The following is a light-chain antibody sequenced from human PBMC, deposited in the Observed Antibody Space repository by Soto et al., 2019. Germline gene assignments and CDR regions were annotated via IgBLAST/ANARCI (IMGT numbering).Light chain of an antibody. CDR1: QSVSSY. Sequence: EIVLTQSPATLSLSPGERATLSCRASQSVSSYLAWYQQKPGQAPRLLSYDASNRATGIPARFSGSGSGTDFTLTISSLEPEDFAVYYCQHRSNWPPRTFGGGTKVEIK. CDR2: DAS. J-gene: IGKJ4*01. V-gene: IGKV3-11*01. CDR3: QHRSNWPPRT.